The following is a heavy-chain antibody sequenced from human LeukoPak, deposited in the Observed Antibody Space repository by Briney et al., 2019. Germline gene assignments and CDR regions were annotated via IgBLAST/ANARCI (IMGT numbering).Heavy chain of an antibody. CDR1: GFIFSSYA. Sequence: QPGGSLRLPCEASGFIFSSYAMNWVRQAPGKGLEWVALIIGNGGTKYYADSVKGRFTISRDNYKEILYLQMNSLRVEDTAVYYCAKVHSFSLEQYYFDYWGQGALVTVSS. CDR3: AKVHSFSLEQYYFDY. J-gene: IGHJ4*02. D-gene: IGHD1-26*01. CDR2: IIGNGGTK. V-gene: IGHV3-23*01.